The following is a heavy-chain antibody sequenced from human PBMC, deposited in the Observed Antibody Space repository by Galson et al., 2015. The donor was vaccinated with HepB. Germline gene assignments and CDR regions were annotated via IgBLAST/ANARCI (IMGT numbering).Heavy chain of an antibody. V-gene: IGHV1-46*01. CDR1: GYTFTSYY. Sequence: SVKVSCKASGYTFTSYYMHWVRQAPGQGLEWMGIINPSGGSTSYAQKFQGRVTMTRDTSTSTVYMELSSLRSEDTAVYYCARGRGGEMATISEFDYFDYWGQGTLVTVSS. CDR3: ARGRGGEMATISEFDYFDY. J-gene: IGHJ4*02. CDR2: INPSGGST. D-gene: IGHD5-24*01.